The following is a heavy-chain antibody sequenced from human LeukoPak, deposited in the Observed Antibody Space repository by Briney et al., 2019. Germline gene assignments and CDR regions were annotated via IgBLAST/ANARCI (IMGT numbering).Heavy chain of an antibody. Sequence: GASVKVSCKASGGTFSSYAISWVRQAPGQGLEWMGRIIPILGIANYAQKFQGRVTITADKSTSTAYMELSSLRSEDRAVYYCAREGRAPRGAFDIWGQGTMVTVSS. V-gene: IGHV1-69*04. J-gene: IGHJ3*02. CDR3: AREGRAPRGAFDI. CDR1: GGTFSSYA. CDR2: IIPILGIA.